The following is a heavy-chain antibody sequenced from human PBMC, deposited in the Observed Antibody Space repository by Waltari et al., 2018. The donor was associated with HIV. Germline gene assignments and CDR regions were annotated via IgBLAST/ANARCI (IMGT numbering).Heavy chain of an antibody. J-gene: IGHJ4*02. D-gene: IGHD3-10*01. Sequence: EVQLVESGGGLVQPGGSLRLSCAASGCTFSSYEMNWVRQAPGKGLEWVSYISSSGSTIYYADSVKGRFTISRDNAKHSLYLQMNSLRAEDTAVYYCARDWGSGSYRWGQGTLVTVSS. V-gene: IGHV3-48*03. CDR3: ARDWGSGSYR. CDR1: GCTFSSYE. CDR2: ISSSGSTI.